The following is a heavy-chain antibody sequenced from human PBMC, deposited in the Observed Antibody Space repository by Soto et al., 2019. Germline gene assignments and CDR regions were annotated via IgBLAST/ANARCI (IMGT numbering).Heavy chain of an antibody. V-gene: IGHV1-69*13. CDR2: IIPIFGTA. D-gene: IGHD4-17*01. CDR3: AGSTVTTFFPFDY. Sequence: SVKVSCKASGGTFSSYAISWVRQAPGQGLEWMGGIIPIFGTANYAQKFQGRVTITADESTSTAYMELSSLRSEDTAVYYCAGSTVTTFFPFDYWGQGTLVTVSS. J-gene: IGHJ4*02. CDR1: GGTFSSYA.